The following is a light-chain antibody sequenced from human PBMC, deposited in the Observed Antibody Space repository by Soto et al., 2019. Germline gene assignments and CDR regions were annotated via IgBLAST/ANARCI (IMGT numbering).Light chain of an antibody. CDR1: SSDVGGYKY. CDR2: EVS. J-gene: IGLJ1*01. Sequence: QSALTQPASVSGSPGQPSTISCTGTSSDVGGYKYVSWYQQHPGKAPKLMIYEVSNRPSGVSNRFSGSKSGNTASLTISGLQAEDEADYYCSSYTSTSTVVFGVGTKVTVL. V-gene: IGLV2-14*01. CDR3: SSYTSTSTVV.